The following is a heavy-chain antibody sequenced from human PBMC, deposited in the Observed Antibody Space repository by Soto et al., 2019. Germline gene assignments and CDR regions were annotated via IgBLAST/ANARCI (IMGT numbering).Heavy chain of an antibody. Sequence: ASVKVSCKASGYTFTSYYMHWVRQAPGQRLEWMGIINPSGGSTSYAQKFQGRVTMTRDTSTSTVYMELSSLRSEDTAVYYCARAVVVPAAPGGAHWFDPWGQGTLVTVSS. D-gene: IGHD2-2*01. CDR1: GYTFTSYY. CDR2: INPSGGST. V-gene: IGHV1-46*03. CDR3: ARAVVVPAAPGGAHWFDP. J-gene: IGHJ5*02.